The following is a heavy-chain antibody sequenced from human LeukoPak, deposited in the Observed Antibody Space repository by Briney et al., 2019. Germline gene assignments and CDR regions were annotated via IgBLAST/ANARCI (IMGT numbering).Heavy chain of an antibody. Sequence: PGRSLRLSCAASGFTFDDYAMHWVRQAPGKGLEWVSGISWNSGSIDYADSVKGRFTISRDNSKNTLYLQMNSLRAEDTAVYYCAKDRCSSTSCHLDYWGQGTLVTVSS. V-gene: IGHV3-9*01. J-gene: IGHJ4*02. D-gene: IGHD2-2*01. CDR1: GFTFDDYA. CDR2: ISWNSGSI. CDR3: AKDRCSSTSCHLDY.